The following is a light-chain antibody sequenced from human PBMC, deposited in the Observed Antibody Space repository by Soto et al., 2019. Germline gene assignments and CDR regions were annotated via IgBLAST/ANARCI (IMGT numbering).Light chain of an antibody. V-gene: IGKV1-33*01. CDR3: QPYDNLST. Sequence: IQMIPAPFSLSASVGDSVTITCRASQSINSYLNWYQQKPGKAPKLLIYDASNLETGVPSRFSGSGSGTDFTFTIWSLQPEDIAEYYCQPYDNLSTFGQGTKVDIK. CDR1: QSINSY. J-gene: IGKJ1*01. CDR2: DAS.